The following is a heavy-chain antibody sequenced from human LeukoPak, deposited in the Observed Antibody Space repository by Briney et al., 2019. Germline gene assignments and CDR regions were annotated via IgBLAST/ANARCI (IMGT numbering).Heavy chain of an antibody. Sequence: GGSLRLSCAASGFTFSSYGMHWVRQAPGRGLEWVAHIKHDGSEEYYVDSMKGRFTVSRDNARNSLYLQMNSLRAEDTAVYYCATEKFDYWGQGTLVTVSS. CDR3: ATEKFDY. V-gene: IGHV3-7*01. CDR2: IKHDGSEE. CDR1: GFTFSSYG. J-gene: IGHJ4*02.